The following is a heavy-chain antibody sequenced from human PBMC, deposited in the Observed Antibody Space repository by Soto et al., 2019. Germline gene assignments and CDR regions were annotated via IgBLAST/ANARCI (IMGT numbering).Heavy chain of an antibody. D-gene: IGHD1-26*01. V-gene: IGHV3-30*18. Sequence: QVPLVESGGGVVQPGRSLRLSCVASGFTFSSYGMHWVRQAPGKGLEWVAIISYDGSNTYYADSVKGRFTISRDNSKNTLYLQMNRLRAEDTSVYYCAKEGGLSGSYYISSSYYFDYWGQGTLVTVSS. CDR3: AKEGGLSGSYYISSSYYFDY. CDR1: GFTFSSYG. J-gene: IGHJ4*02. CDR2: ISYDGSNT.